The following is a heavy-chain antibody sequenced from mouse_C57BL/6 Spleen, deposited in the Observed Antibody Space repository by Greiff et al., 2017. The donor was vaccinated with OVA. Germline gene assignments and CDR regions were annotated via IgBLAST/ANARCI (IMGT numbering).Heavy chain of an antibody. D-gene: IGHD1-1*02. CDR1: GYTFTNYW. V-gene: IGHV1-63*01. Sequence: VKLVESGAELVRPGTSVKMSCKASGYTFTNYWIGWAKQRPGHGLEWIGDIYPGGGYTNYNEKFKGKATLTADKSSSTAYMQFSSLTSEDSAIYYCARKLSYFDYWGQGTTLTVSS. CDR2: IYPGGGYT. J-gene: IGHJ2*01. CDR3: ARKLSYFDY.